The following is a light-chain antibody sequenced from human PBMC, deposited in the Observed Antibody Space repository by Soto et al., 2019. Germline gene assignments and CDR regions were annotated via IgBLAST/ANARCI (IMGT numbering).Light chain of an antibody. CDR2: GAS. CDR3: QHYNSYSEA. J-gene: IGKJ1*01. CDR1: QSVSSN. Sequence: EIVMTQSPATLSVSPGERATLSCRASQSVSSNLAWYQQKPGQAPRLLVYGASTRATGIPARFSGSGSGTEFTLTISSLQSEDFALYYCQHYNSYSEAFGQGTKVELK. V-gene: IGKV3-15*01.